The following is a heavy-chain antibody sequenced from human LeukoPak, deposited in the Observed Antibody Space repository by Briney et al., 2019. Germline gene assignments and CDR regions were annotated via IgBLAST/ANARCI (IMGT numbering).Heavy chain of an antibody. J-gene: IGHJ4*02. D-gene: IGHD2-2*01. CDR2: IIPIFGTA. V-gene: IGHV1-69*01. CDR1: GGTFSSYA. CDR3: ARVRYCSSTSCYLSDY. Sequence: SAKVSCKASGGTFSSYAISWVRQAPGQGLEWMGGIIPIFGTANYAQKFQGRVTITADESTSTAYMELSSLRSEDTAVYYCARVRYCSSTSCYLSDYWGQGTLVTVSS.